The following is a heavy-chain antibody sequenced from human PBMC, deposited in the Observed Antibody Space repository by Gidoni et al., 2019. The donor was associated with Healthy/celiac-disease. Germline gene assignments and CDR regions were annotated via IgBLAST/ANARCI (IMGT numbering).Heavy chain of an antibody. CDR3: ATHIVVVPAAIRIGYYYGMDV. V-gene: IGHV4-39*01. D-gene: IGHD2-2*01. CDR2: IYYSGST. Sequence: QLQLQESGPGLVKPSETLSLTCTVSGGSISISSYYWGWIRQPPGKGLEWIGSIYYSGSTYYNPSLKSRVTISVDTSKNQFSLKLSSVTAADTAVYYCATHIVVVPAAIRIGYYYGMDVWGQGTTVTVSS. J-gene: IGHJ6*02. CDR1: GGSISISSYY.